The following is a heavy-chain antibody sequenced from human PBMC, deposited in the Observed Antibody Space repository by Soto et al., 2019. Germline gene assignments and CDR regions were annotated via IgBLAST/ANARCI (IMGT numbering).Heavy chain of an antibody. CDR3: ARENGVDYGFDV. CDR1: GYTFTYRY. CDR2: ITPFNGNT. Sequence: SVKVSCKASGYTFTYRYLHWVRQAPGQALEWMGWITPFNGNTNYAQKFQDRVTITRDRSMSTAYMELSSLRSEDTAMYYCARENGVDYGFDVWGQGTTVTVSS. V-gene: IGHV1-45*02. D-gene: IGHD2-8*01. J-gene: IGHJ6*02.